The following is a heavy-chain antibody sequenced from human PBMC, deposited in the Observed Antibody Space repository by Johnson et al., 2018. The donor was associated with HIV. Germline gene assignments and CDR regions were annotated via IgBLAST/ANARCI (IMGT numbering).Heavy chain of an antibody. CDR2: ISYGGKNK. CDR3: VRDRSTYSGSYYGWDAFAL. J-gene: IGHJ3*01. CDR1: GFTFSSYA. D-gene: IGHD1-26*01. V-gene: IGHV3-30*04. Sequence: QVQLVESGGGVVQPGRSLRLSCAASGFTFSSYAMHWVRQAPGKGLEWVALISYGGKNKYYADSVKGRFTISRDNSKNTLYLQMNSLRAEDTAVYYCVRDRSTYSGSYYGWDAFALWGQGTMVTVSS.